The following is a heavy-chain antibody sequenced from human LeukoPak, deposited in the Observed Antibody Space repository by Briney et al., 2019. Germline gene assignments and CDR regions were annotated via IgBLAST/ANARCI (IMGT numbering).Heavy chain of an antibody. V-gene: IGHV3-30*03. J-gene: IGHJ4*02. D-gene: IGHD6-13*01. CDR1: GFTFNSFG. CDR3: ARVDSSPTHYFDY. Sequence: PGRSLRLSCAASGFTFNSFGMHWVRQAPGKGLEWVAVISYDGSNKYFADSVKGRFTISRDNSKNTLYLQMNSLRAEDTAVYYCARVDSSPTHYFDYWGQGTLVTVSS. CDR2: ISYDGSNK.